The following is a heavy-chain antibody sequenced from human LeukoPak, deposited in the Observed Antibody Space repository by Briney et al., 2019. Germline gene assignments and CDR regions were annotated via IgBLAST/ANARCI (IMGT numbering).Heavy chain of an antibody. Sequence: GSLRLSCAASGFTFSSYSMNWVRQAPGKGLEGVSSINSSSSYIYYAESVQGRFNIYRDNAKKSLYLQMNSLRAEDTAVYYCARDLNFGVVVAATGFNWFDPWGQGTLVTVSS. D-gene: IGHD2-15*01. J-gene: IGHJ5*02. CDR2: INSSSSYI. CDR3: ARDLNFGVVVAATGFNWFDP. V-gene: IGHV3-21*01. CDR1: GFTFSSYS.